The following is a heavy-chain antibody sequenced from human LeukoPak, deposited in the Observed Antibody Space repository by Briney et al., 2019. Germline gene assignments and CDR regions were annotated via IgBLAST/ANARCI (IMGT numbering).Heavy chain of an antibody. CDR2: IRYDGSNK. D-gene: IGHD1-14*01. CDR1: GFTFSSYG. V-gene: IGHV3-30*02. CDR3: ARGVEPLAANTLAY. J-gene: IGHJ4*02. Sequence: GGSLRLSCAASGFTFSSYGMHWVRQAPGKGLEWVAFIRYDGSNKYYADSVKGRFTISRDNSKNTLYLEMNSLSPDDTAVYYCARGVEPLAANTLAYWGQGTLVTVSS.